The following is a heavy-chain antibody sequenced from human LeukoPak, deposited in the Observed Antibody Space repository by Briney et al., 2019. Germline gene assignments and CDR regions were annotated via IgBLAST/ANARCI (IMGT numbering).Heavy chain of an antibody. Sequence: PGASVKVSCKASGYTFTGYYMHWVRQAPGQGLEWMGWINPNSGGTNYAQKFQGRVTMTRDTSISTAYMELSRLRSDDTAVYYCTRGPGADVNCGGDCYFHWGQGTLVTVSS. CDR1: GYTFTGYY. CDR2: INPNSGGT. V-gene: IGHV1-2*02. J-gene: IGHJ4*02. CDR3: TRGPGADVNCGGDCYFH. D-gene: IGHD2-21*02.